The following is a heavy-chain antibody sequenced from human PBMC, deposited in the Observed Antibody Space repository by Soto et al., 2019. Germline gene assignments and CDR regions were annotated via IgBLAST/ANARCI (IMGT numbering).Heavy chain of an antibody. D-gene: IGHD1-26*01. J-gene: IGHJ6*02. V-gene: IGHV4-61*01. CDR1: GGSASSGSYY. CDR3: ARERRPVGASGV. CDR2: IYYSGST. Sequence: SETLSLTCTVSGGSASSGSYYWSWIRQPPGKGLEWIGYIYYSGSTNYNPSLKSRVTISVDTSKNQFSLKLSSVTAADTAVYYCARERRPVGASGVWGQGTTVTVSS.